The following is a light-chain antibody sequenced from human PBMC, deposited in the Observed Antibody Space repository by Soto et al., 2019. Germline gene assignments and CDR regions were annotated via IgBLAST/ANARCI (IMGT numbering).Light chain of an antibody. Sequence: HSVLTQAASVSGSPGQSITISCTGTSNDVGGYNYVSWYQRHPDTAPKLIIYDVRYRPSGVSDRFSGSKSGNTASLTISGLQAEDEADYYCSAYTSSSTPYVFGSGTKVTVL. CDR1: SNDVGGYNY. J-gene: IGLJ1*01. CDR3: SAYTSSSTPYV. V-gene: IGLV2-14*01. CDR2: DVR.